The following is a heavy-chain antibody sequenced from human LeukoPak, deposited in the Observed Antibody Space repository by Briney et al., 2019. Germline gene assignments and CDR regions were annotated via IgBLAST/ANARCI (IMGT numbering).Heavy chain of an antibody. J-gene: IGHJ6*02. CDR3: VRSMDV. V-gene: IGHV3-7*03. CDR2: IKQDGSEK. CDR1: GFTFSSYW. Sequence: GGSLRLSCAASGFTFSSYWMHWVRQAPGKGLEWVANIKQDGSEKYYVDSVKGRFTISRDNDQNSLFLHMTSLRAGDTAVYYCVRSMDVWGQGTTVTVSS.